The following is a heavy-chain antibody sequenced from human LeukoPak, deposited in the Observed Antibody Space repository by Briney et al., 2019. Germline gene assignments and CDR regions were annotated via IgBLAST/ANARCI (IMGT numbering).Heavy chain of an antibody. CDR3: ARDGGSAWFLDY. D-gene: IGHD6-19*01. CDR2: ISGSGGST. CDR1: GFTFNNYD. Sequence: PGGSLRLSCAASGFTFNNYDMNWVRQAPGKGLEWVSAISGSGGSTYYADSVKGRFTISRDNSKNTLYLQMNSLRAEDTAVYYCARDGGSAWFLDYWGQGTLVTVSS. V-gene: IGHV3-23*01. J-gene: IGHJ4*02.